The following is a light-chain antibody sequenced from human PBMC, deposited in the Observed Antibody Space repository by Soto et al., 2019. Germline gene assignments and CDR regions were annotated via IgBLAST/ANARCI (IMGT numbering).Light chain of an antibody. Sequence: QSALTQPASVSGSPGQSITISCTGTGNDVGAYKYVSWYQQHPGKVPKLMIFEVNNRPSGVSKRFSGSKSGNTASLNISGLQADDEADYYCSSYTSSMSVVFGGGTKVTVL. CDR3: SSYTSSMSVV. CDR2: EVN. CDR1: GNDVGAYKY. J-gene: IGLJ2*01. V-gene: IGLV2-14*01.